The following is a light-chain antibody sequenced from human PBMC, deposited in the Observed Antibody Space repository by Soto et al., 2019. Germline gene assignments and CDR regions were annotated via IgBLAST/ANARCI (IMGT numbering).Light chain of an antibody. Sequence: IQMTQSPSSLSASVGDRVTITCQANQDITNSLNWYQQIPGKAPKLLIYGASNLVTGVPSRFSGLGSGTAFTFTISSLQPEDIATYYCQHYHNLPLTFGGGTKVEIK. V-gene: IGKV1-33*01. CDR2: GAS. CDR1: QDITNS. J-gene: IGKJ4*01. CDR3: QHYHNLPLT.